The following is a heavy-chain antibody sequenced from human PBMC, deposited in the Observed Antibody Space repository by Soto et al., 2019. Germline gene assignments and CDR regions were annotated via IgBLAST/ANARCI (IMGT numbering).Heavy chain of an antibody. CDR1: GFTFSSYA. J-gene: IGHJ3*02. Sequence: QVQLVESGGGVVQPGRSLRLSCAASGFTFSSYAMHWVRQAPGKGLEWVAVISYDGSNKYYADSVKGRFTISRDNSKNTLYLQRNSLRAEDTAVYYCARDQLSYYDSSGHDAFDIWGQGTMVTVSS. V-gene: IGHV3-30-3*01. D-gene: IGHD3-22*01. CDR2: ISYDGSNK. CDR3: ARDQLSYYDSSGHDAFDI.